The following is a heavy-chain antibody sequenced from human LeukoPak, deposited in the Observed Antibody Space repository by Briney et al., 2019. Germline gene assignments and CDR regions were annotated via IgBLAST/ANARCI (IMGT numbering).Heavy chain of an antibody. Sequence: ASVKVSCKASGYTFTGYYMHWVRQAPGQGLEWMGWINPNSGGTNYAQKFQGRVTMTRDTSISTAYMELSRLTSDDTAVYFCAAGEAVNVYIDYWGQGTLVTVSS. CDR3: AAGEAVNVYIDY. J-gene: IGHJ4*02. CDR2: INPNSGGT. V-gene: IGHV1-2*02. CDR1: GYTFTGYY. D-gene: IGHD3-16*01.